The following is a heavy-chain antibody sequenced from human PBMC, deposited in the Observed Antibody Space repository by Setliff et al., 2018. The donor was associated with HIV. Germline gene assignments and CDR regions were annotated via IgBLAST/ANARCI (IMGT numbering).Heavy chain of an antibody. Sequence: ASVKVSCKASGYTFTDYYMHWVQQAPGKGLEWMGRVDPEDGETIYAEKFQGRVTTTADTSTDTAYMELSSLRSEDTAVYYCARATVVVVITTTTYNWFDPWGQGTLVTVSS. CDR1: GYTFTDYY. J-gene: IGHJ5*02. CDR2: VDPEDGET. CDR3: ARATVVVVITTTTYNWFDP. D-gene: IGHD3-22*01. V-gene: IGHV1-69-2*01.